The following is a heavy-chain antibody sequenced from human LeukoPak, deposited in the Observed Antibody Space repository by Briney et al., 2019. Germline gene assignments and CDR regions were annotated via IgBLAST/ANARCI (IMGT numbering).Heavy chain of an antibody. V-gene: IGHV4-4*07. CDR2: IYTSGST. D-gene: IGHD6-13*01. J-gene: IGHJ4*02. CDR1: GGSISSYY. Sequence: SETLSLTCTVSGGSISSYYWSWIRQPAGKGLEWIGRIYTSGSTNYNPSLKSRVTISVDTSKNQFSLKLSSVTAADTAVYYCARGTPRWYSSSWYPYWGQGTLVTVSS. CDR3: ARGTPRWYSSSWYPY.